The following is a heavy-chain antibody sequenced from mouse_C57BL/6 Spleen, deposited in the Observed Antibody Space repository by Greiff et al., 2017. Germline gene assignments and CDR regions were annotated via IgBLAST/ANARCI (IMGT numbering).Heavy chain of an antibody. CDR3: AREGGTGAMDY. CDR1: GYTFTSYW. J-gene: IGHJ4*01. V-gene: IGHV1-61*01. CDR2: IYPSDSET. D-gene: IGHD4-1*01. Sequence: QVQLQQPGAELVRPGSSVKLSCKASGYTFTSYWMDWVKQRPGQGLEWIGNIYPSDSETHYNQKFKDKATLTVDKSSSTAYMQLSSLTSEDSAVDYCAREGGTGAMDYWGQGTSVTVSS.